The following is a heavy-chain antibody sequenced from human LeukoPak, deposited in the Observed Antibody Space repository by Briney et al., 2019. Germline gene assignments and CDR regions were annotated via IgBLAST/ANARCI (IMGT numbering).Heavy chain of an antibody. V-gene: IGHV1-8*03. CDR2: MNPNSGNT. J-gene: IGHJ1*01. CDR3: ARNGREARHFQH. D-gene: IGHD6-6*01. Sequence: GASVKVSCKASGYTFTSYGISWVRQAPGQGLEWMGWMNPNSGNTGYAQKFQGRVTITRNTSISTAYMELSSLRSEDTAVYYCARNGREARHFQHWGQGTLVTVSS. CDR1: GYTFTSYG.